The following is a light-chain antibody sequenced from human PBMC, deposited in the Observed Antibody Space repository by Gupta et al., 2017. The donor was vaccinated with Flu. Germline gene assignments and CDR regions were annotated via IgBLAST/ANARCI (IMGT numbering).Light chain of an antibody. CDR2: KAS. CDR3: QQYNYYSR. J-gene: IGKJ1*01. V-gene: IGKV1-5*03. Sequence: DIQMTQSPSTLSASVGDRVTITCRASQSISNRLAWYQQKAGKAPKILIYKASNLEGGVPSRFSGSGSGTQFTLTISSLQPDDFATYYCQQYNYYSRFGPGTKVEI. CDR1: QSISNR.